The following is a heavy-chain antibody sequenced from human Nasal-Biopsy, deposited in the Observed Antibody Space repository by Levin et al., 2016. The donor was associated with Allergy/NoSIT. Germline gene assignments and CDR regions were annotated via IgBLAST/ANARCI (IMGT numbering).Heavy chain of an antibody. J-gene: IGHJ3*02. D-gene: IGHD2-21*02. CDR1: GGSISSSGYY. V-gene: IGHV4-39*01. CDR2: FYYNGNT. Sequence: SETLSLTCSVSGGSISSSGYYWGWIRQPPGKGLEWIGSFYYNGNTFYNPSLRSRVTMSIDTSKNHLSLKLTSVTAADTAVYYCGRHGDFAGLDRFDIWGPGTMATVSS. CDR3: GRHGDFAGLDRFDI.